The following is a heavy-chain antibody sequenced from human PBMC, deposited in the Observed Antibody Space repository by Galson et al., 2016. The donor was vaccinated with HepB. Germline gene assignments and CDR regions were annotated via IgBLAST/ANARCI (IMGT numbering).Heavy chain of an antibody. CDR1: GFTLKDYN. V-gene: IGHV3-21*01. J-gene: IGHJ4*02. CDR3: ARDSGDWDSGYYRSFDY. D-gene: IGHD4-17*01. CDR2: ISSSGRDI. Sequence: SLRLSCAVSGFTLKDYNINWVRQAPGKGLEWVSYISSSGRDIQYAGTVKGRFTSSRDNAKNSLLLRMNSLRVEDTAVYYCARDSGDWDSGYYRSFDYWGQGTLVTVSS.